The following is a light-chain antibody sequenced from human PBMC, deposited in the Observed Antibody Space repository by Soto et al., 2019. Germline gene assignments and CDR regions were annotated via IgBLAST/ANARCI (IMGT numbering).Light chain of an antibody. CDR1: SGHSSYT. J-gene: IGLJ3*02. CDR2: LHSDGSH. V-gene: IGLV4-69*01. Sequence: QSVLTQSPSASASLGASVKLTCTLSSGHSSYTIAWHQQQPEKGPRYLMKLHSDGSHSKGDGIPDRFSGSSSGSERFLTISSLQSEDEADYYCQTWGTGIRVFGGGTKHTVL. CDR3: QTWGTGIRV.